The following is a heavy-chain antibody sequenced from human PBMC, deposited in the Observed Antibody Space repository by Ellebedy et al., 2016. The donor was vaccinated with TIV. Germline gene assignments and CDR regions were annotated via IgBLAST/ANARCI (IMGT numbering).Heavy chain of an antibody. CDR1: GFTFSSNW. Sequence: GESLKISCAASGFTFSSNWMSWVRQTPGKGLEWVAYIQQDGSEKYYVDSVKGRFTIYRDNAKNSLYLQMNSLRAEDTAVYYCARGRSFNWGQGTLVTVSS. CDR3: ARGRSFN. CDR2: IQQDGSEK. D-gene: IGHD3-10*01. J-gene: IGHJ4*02. V-gene: IGHV3-7*03.